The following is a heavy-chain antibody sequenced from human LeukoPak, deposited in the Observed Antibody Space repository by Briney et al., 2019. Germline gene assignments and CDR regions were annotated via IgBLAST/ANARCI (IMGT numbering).Heavy chain of an antibody. V-gene: IGHV3-23*01. J-gene: IGHJ3*02. CDR1: GFTFSSYA. Sequence: PGGSLRLSCAASGFTFSSYAMNWVRQAPGEGLEWVSAISHSGSTTYYADSAKGRFTISRDNSKNTLFLQMNSLRAEDTAVYFCAKALPPYCSGGSCFDAFDIWGQGTMVTVSS. D-gene: IGHD2-15*01. CDR3: AKALPPYCSGGSCFDAFDI. CDR2: ISHSGSTT.